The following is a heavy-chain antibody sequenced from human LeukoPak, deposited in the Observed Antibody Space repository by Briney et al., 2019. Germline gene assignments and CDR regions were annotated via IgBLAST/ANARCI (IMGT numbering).Heavy chain of an antibody. D-gene: IGHD1-26*01. Sequence: GGSLRLSCVASGFTFSSYWMHWVRQAPGKGLVWVSRIKSDGSSTTYADSVKGRFTISRDNAKSSIYLQMNSLRAEDTAIYYCANVGPISYYWGQGTLVTVSS. CDR2: IKSDGSST. J-gene: IGHJ4*02. CDR3: ANVGPISYY. V-gene: IGHV3-74*01. CDR1: GFTFSSYW.